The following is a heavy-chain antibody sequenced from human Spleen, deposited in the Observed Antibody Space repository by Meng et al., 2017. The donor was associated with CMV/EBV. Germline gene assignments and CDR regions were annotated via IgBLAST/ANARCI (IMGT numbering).Heavy chain of an antibody. V-gene: IGHV4-61*01. CDR1: GGSVSSGSYY. Sequence: SETLSLTCTVSGGSVSSGSYYWSWIRQPPGKGLEWFGFIYYSGSTNYEPSLKSRVTISVDTSKNQVSLKLSSVTAADTAMYYCARTSVVKGQNGFDPWGQGTLVTVSS. CDR2: IYYSGST. CDR3: ARTSVVKGQNGFDP. J-gene: IGHJ5*02. D-gene: IGHD2-21*01.